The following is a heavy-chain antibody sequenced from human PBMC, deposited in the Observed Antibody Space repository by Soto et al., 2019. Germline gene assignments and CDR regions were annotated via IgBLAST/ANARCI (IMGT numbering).Heavy chain of an antibody. CDR1: GFTVSRCW. CDR3: AVSTNGRWGEGC. CDR2: IKEDGSEK. J-gene: IGHJ4*02. Sequence: EVQLVESGGGLVQPGGSLRLSCAASGFTVSRCWMSWVRQAPGKGLEWVATIKEDGSEKDYVDYVKGRYTISRDNALNSLYLQMNSRRVEVTVVYFCAVSTNGRWGEGCWGQRTQVTVSS. D-gene: IGHD1-1*01. V-gene: IGHV3-7*02.